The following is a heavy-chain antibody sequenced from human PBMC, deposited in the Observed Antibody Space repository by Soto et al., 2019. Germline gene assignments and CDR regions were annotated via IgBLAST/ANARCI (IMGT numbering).Heavy chain of an antibody. Sequence: EGSLRLSCAASGFTFSSYGMHWVHQAPGKGLEWVAVISYDGSNKYYADSVKGRFTISRDNSKNTLYLQMNSLRAEDTAVYYCAKDSPELWRSFDYWGQGTLVTVSS. CDR1: GFTFSSYG. V-gene: IGHV3-30*18. D-gene: IGHD1-26*01. J-gene: IGHJ4*02. CDR3: AKDSPELWRSFDY. CDR2: ISYDGSNK.